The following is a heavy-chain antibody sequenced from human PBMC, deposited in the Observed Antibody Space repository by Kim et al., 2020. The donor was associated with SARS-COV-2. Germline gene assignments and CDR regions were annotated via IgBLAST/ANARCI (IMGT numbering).Heavy chain of an antibody. CDR3: ARDQGSSWSSFDY. J-gene: IGHJ4*02. V-gene: IGHV1-3*01. Sequence: ASVKVSCKASGYTFTSYAMHWVRQAPGQRLEWMGWINAGNGNTKYSQKFQGRVTITRDTSASTAYMELSSLRSEDTAVYYCARDQGSSWSSFDYWGQGTLVTVSS. CDR2: INAGNGNT. D-gene: IGHD6-13*01. CDR1: GYTFTSYA.